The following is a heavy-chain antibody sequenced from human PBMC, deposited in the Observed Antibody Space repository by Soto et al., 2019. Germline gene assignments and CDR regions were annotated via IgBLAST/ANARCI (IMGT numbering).Heavy chain of an antibody. D-gene: IGHD3-22*01. CDR2: IYSGGST. CDR3: ARPLNYYDSSGYDDAFDI. J-gene: IGHJ3*02. CDR1: GFTVSSNY. V-gene: IGHV3-53*01. Sequence: EVQLVESGGGLIQPGGSLRLSCAASGFTVSSNYMSWVRQAPGKGLEWVSVIYSGGSTYYADSVKGGFTISRDNSNNTLYLQMNSLRAEDTDVYYCARPLNYYDSSGYDDAFDIWGQGTMVTVSS.